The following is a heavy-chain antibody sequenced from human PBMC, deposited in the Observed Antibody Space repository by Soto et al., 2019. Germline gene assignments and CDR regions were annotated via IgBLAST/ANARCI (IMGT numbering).Heavy chain of an antibody. CDR1: GFTFSSYG. CDR2: ISYDGSNK. CDR3: AKDNHRGKVYPPNYYYYYGMDV. Sequence: QVQLVESGGGVVQPGRSLRLSCAASGFTFSSYGMHWVRQAPGKGLEWVAVISYDGSNKYYADSVKGRFTISRDNSKNTLYLPMNSLRAEDTAVYYCAKDNHRGKVYPPNYYYYYGMDVWGQGTTVTVSS. J-gene: IGHJ6*02. D-gene: IGHD6-13*01. V-gene: IGHV3-30*18.